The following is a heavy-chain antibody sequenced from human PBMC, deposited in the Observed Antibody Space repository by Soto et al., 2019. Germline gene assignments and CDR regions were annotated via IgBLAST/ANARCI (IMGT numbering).Heavy chain of an antibody. Sequence: GSLRLSCAASGFTFSDYYMSWIRQAPGKGLEWVSNISSSGSTIYYADSVKGRFTISRDNAKNSLYLQMNSLRAEDTAVYYCATAASSSPSDYWGQGTLVTVSS. V-gene: IGHV3-11*01. CDR2: ISSSGSTI. CDR1: GFTFSDYY. CDR3: ATAASSSPSDY. J-gene: IGHJ4*02. D-gene: IGHD2-2*01.